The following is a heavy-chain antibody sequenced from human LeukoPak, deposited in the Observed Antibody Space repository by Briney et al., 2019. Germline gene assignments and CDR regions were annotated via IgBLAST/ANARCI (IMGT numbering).Heavy chain of an antibody. J-gene: IGHJ5*02. Sequence: ASQILSLTCSVSGGSVTPYFCSWRRQPPGNGLEWLGYIAYSGSTNYNPSLKGRVTISVDTSKNQFSLRLNSVTTADTAVYYCARDDYRGVTNFDPWGQGTLVTVSS. V-gene: IGHV4-59*02. CDR2: IAYSGST. D-gene: IGHD3-10*01. CDR3: ARDDYRGVTNFDP. CDR1: GGSVTPYF.